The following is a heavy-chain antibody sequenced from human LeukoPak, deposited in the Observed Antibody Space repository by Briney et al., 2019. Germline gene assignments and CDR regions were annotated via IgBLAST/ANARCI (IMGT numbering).Heavy chain of an antibody. V-gene: IGHV3-23*01. CDR2: IIGSGGST. CDR1: GFTFSSNA. CDR3: AKDRAQQLVLGF. D-gene: IGHD6-13*01. J-gene: IGHJ4*02. Sequence: GGSLRISCAASGFTFSSNAMSWVRQAPGKGLEWVSAIIGSGGSTYYADSVKGRFTISRDNSKNTLFLQMNSLRAEDTAVYYCAKDRAQQLVLGFWGQGTLVTVSS.